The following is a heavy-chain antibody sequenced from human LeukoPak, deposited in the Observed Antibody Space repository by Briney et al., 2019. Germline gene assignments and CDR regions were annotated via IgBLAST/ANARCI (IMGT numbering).Heavy chain of an antibody. D-gene: IGHD3-16*01. J-gene: IGHJ4*02. CDR1: GVTFTSSA. CDR2: IVVGSGNT. V-gene: IGHV1-58*02. CDR3: AAAGGAARSDFDY. Sequence: SVKVSCKASGVTFTSSAMQWVRQARGQRLEWIGWIVVGSGNTNYAQKFQERVTITRDMSTSTAYMELSSLRSEDTAVYYCAAAGGAARSDFDYWGQGTLVTVSS.